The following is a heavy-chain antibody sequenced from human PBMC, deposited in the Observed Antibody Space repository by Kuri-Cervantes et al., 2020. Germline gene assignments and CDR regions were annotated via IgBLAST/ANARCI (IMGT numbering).Heavy chain of an antibody. Sequence: ASVKVSCKASGYTFTSYGISWVRQAPGQGLEWMGWISAYNGNTNYAQKLQGRVTMTTDTSTSTAYMELSRLRSDDTAVYYCARVRSTTRMDARGAFDLWGQGTGVTVSS. D-gene: IGHD2-2*01. CDR1: GYTFTSYG. V-gene: IGHV1-18*01. J-gene: IGHJ3*01. CDR2: ISAYNGNT. CDR3: ARVRSTTRMDARGAFDL.